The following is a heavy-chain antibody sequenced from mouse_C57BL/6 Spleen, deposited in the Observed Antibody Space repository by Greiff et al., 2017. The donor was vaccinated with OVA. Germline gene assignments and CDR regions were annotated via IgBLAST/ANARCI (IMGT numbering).Heavy chain of an antibody. Sequence: QVQLQQPGAELVKPGASVKLSCKASGYTFTSYWMQWVNQRPGQGLEWIGEIDPSDSYTNYNQKFKGKATLTVDTSSSTAYMQLSSLTSEDSAVYYCARDGNYGYWGQGTTLTVSS. CDR2: IDPSDSYT. D-gene: IGHD2-1*01. CDR3: ARDGNYGY. J-gene: IGHJ2*01. V-gene: IGHV1-50*01. CDR1: GYTFTSYW.